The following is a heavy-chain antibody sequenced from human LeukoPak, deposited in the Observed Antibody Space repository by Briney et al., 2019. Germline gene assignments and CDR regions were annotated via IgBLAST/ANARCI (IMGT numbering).Heavy chain of an antibody. V-gene: IGHV4-39*07. D-gene: IGHD2-15*01. J-gene: IGHJ3*02. CDR3: ARGSRYCSGGSCDRAAFDI. Sequence: SETLSLTCTVSGGSISSSSYYWGWIRQPPGKGLEWIGSIYYGGSTYYNPSLKSRVTISVDTSKNQFSLKLSSVTAADTAVYYCARGSRYCSGGSCDRAAFDIWGQGTMVTVSS. CDR2: IYYGGST. CDR1: GGSISSSSYY.